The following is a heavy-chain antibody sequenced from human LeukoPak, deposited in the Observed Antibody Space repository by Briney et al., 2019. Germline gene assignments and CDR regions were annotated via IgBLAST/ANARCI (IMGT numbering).Heavy chain of an antibody. CDR3: TTGATYSPGAFDI. Sequence: GGSLRLSCAASGFTFTNAWMSWVRQAPGKGLEWVGRIKSKTSGGTTDYAAPVEGRFTISRDDSQNTLFLQMNSLKTEDTAVYYCTTGATYSPGAFDIWGQGTMVTVSS. CDR1: GFTFTNAW. CDR2: IKSKTSGGTT. J-gene: IGHJ3*02. D-gene: IGHD3-16*01. V-gene: IGHV3-15*01.